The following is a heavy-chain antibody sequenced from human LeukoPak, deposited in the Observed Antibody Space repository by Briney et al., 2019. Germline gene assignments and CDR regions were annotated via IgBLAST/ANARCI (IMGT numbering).Heavy chain of an antibody. Sequence: GGSLRLSCAASGFTVSSNYMSWVRQAPGKGLEWVSVIYSGGSTYYADSVKGRFTISRDNSKNTLYLQMNSLRAEDTAVYYCAKARGVLLWFGELRDNWFDPWGQGTLVTASS. D-gene: IGHD3-10*01. CDR1: GFTVSSNY. CDR3: AKARGVLLWFGELRDNWFDP. J-gene: IGHJ5*02. V-gene: IGHV3-53*01. CDR2: IYSGGST.